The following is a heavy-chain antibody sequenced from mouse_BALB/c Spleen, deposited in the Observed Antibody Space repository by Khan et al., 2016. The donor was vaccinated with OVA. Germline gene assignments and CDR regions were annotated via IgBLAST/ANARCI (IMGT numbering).Heavy chain of an antibody. J-gene: IGHJ3*01. V-gene: IGHV5-17*02. CDR3: ARLGPSEVFAY. CDR1: GFTFSSFG. Sequence: EEELVVFGGGLVQPGGSRKLSCAASGFTFSSFGMHWVRQAQEKGLEWVAYINSGSTTVYDADTVRGRFSISRYNPKNPLFLQMTSLMSEDTALYYCARLGPSEVFAYLGLRSL. CDR2: INSGSTTV. D-gene: IGHD3-3*01.